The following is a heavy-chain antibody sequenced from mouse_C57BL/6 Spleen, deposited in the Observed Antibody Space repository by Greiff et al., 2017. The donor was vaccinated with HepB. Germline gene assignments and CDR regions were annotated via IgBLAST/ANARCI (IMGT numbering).Heavy chain of an antibody. CDR1: GFTFSDYG. CDR2: ISSGSSTI. Sequence: EVQLVESGGGLVKPGGSLKLSCAASGFTFSDYGMHWVRQAPEKGLEWVAYISSGSSTIYYADTVKGRFTISRDNAKNTLFLQMTSLRSEDTAMYYCAREGIYYDYADWGQGTLVTVSA. CDR3: AREGIYYDYAD. J-gene: IGHJ3*01. D-gene: IGHD2-4*01. V-gene: IGHV5-17*01.